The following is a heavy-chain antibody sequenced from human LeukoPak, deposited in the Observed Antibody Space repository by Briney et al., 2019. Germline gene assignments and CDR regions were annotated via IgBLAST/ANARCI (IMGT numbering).Heavy chain of an antibody. CDR1: GGSICIYY. D-gene: IGHD3-3*01. CDR3: ARHPTRSTIFGED. CDR2: IYYSGST. J-gene: IGHJ4*02. V-gene: IGHV4-59*08. Sequence: SETLSLTCTVSGGSICIYYWSWIRQPPGKGLEWIGYIYYSGSTRYNPSLKSRATISVDTSKNQFSLKLTSVSAADTAVYYCARHPTRSTIFGEDWGQGTLVTVSS.